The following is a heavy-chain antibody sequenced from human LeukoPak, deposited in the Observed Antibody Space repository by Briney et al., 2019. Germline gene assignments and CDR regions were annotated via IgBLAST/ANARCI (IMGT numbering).Heavy chain of an antibody. CDR1: GFTFSSYS. CDR2: ISSSSSTI. J-gene: IGHJ4*02. D-gene: IGHD6-13*01. V-gene: IGHV3-48*04. CDR3: ARATTAAAGAFDY. Sequence: PGGSLRLSCAASGFTFSSYSMNWVRQAPGKGLEWVSYISSSSSTIYYADSVKGRFTISRDNAKNSLYLQMNSLRAEDTAVYYCARATTAAAGAFDYWGQGTLVTVSS.